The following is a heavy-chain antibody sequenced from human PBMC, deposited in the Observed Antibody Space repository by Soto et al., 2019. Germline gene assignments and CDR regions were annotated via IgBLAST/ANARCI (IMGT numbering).Heavy chain of an antibody. CDR2: IYNSGRGST. J-gene: IGHJ4*02. Sequence: SETLSLTCSVSGSSMTTYYWHWIRQAPGKGLEWIGFIYNSGRGSTGSNPSLSSRVTFSIETSKNQFSLKLDSVTAADTAIYFCAREGNLGRWLQPLDFWGQGTLVTVSS. CDR1: GSSMTTYY. V-gene: IGHV4-59*01. D-gene: IGHD5-12*01. CDR3: AREGNLGRWLQPLDF.